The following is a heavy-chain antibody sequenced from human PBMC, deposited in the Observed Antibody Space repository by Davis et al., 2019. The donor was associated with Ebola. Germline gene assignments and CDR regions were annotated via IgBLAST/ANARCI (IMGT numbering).Heavy chain of an antibody. CDR1: GYSFTTYW. Sequence: GESLKIPCKASGYSFTTYWIVWVRQMPGKGLECMGIIFPGDSDTRYSPSFQGQVTISVDKSISTAYLQWSSLKASDTAIYYCARGTDGYNPGGYFDSWGQGTLVTVSS. CDR2: IFPGDSDT. CDR3: ARGTDGYNPGGYFDS. J-gene: IGHJ4*02. D-gene: IGHD5-24*01. V-gene: IGHV5-51*01.